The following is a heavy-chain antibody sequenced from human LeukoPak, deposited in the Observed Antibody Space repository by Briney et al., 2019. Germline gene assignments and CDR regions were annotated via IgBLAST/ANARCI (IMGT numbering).Heavy chain of an antibody. D-gene: IGHD2-15*01. CDR3: ARGQCSGGICYYFDY. V-gene: IGHV4-59*08. CDR2: IYYSGST. Sequence: SETLSLTCTVSGGSISSYYWSWIRQPPGKGLEWIGYIYYSGSTNYNPSLKSRVTISVDTSKNQFSLKLSSVTAADTAVYYCARGQCSGGICYYFDYWGQGTLVTVSS. J-gene: IGHJ4*02. CDR1: GGSISSYY.